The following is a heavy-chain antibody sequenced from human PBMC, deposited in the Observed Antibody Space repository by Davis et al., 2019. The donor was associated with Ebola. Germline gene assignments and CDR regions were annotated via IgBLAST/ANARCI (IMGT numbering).Heavy chain of an antibody. CDR1: GYTFTSYG. Sequence: AASVKVSCKASGYTFTSYGISWVRQAPGQGLEWMGWISAYNGNTNYAQKLQGRVTMTTDTSTSTAYMELRRLGSDDPAVYYCAREPPIVVGGGGVVYFDGMDVWGKGTTVTVSS. CDR2: ISAYNGNT. CDR3: AREPPIVVGGGGVVYFDGMDV. D-gene: IGHD3-22*01. J-gene: IGHJ6*04. V-gene: IGHV1-18*01.